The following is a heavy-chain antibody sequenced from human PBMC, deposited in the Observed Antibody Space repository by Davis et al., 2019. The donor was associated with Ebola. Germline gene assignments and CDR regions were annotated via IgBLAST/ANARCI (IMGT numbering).Heavy chain of an antibody. CDR1: GFTFIDYS. Sequence: PGGSLRLSCAASGFTFIDYSMNWVRQAPGKGLEWVSSISSSSSYKYYADSVKGRFTISRDNAKNSLYLQMNSLRAEDTAVYYCAREGPSFGVVFIAVFESWGQGTMVTVSS. V-gene: IGHV3-21*01. J-gene: IGHJ3*02. CDR2: ISSSSSYK. CDR3: AREGPSFGVVFIAVFES. D-gene: IGHD3-3*01.